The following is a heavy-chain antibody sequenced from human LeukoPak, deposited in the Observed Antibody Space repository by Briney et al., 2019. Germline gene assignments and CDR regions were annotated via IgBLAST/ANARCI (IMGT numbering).Heavy chain of an antibody. J-gene: IGHJ5*01. D-gene: IGHD5-18*01. CDR1: GFTFDDYA. V-gene: IGHV3-43D*03. Sequence: PGGSLRLSCAASGFTFDDYAMHWVRQRPGKGLEWVSLISWDGASAYHADSVKGRFTISRHNSKNYLYLQMDSLRHEDTALYYCVKPLNVNRGMVGFDSWGQGTLVTVSS. CDR3: VKPLNVNRGMVGFDS. CDR2: ISWDGASA.